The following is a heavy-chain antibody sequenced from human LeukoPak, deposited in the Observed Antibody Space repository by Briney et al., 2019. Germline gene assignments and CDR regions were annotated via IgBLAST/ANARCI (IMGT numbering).Heavy chain of an antibody. Sequence: SETLSLTCAVFGGSFSDFYWTWLRQSPGRGLEWIGEINHSGNINSNPSLESRITMSVDTSKNQFPLKLNSVTVADTAVYYCARPKYTSSWYFDSWGQGTLVTVSS. CDR3: ARPKYTSSWYFDS. J-gene: IGHJ4*02. D-gene: IGHD6-13*01. CDR1: GGSFSDFY. CDR2: INHSGNI. V-gene: IGHV4-34*01.